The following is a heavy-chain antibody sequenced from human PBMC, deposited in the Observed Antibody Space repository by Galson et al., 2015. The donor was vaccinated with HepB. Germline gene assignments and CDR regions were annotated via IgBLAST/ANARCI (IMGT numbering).Heavy chain of an antibody. CDR1: GFTFSSYA. CDR3: APGFWGSVIPDDY. J-gene: IGHJ4*02. V-gene: IGHV3-23*01. Sequence: SLRLSCAASGFTFSSYAMSWVRQAPGKGLEWVSAISGSGGSTYYADSVKGRFTISRDNSKNTLYLQMNSLRAEDTAVYYCAPGFWGSVIPDDYWGQGTLVTVSS. D-gene: IGHD7-27*01. CDR2: ISGSGGST.